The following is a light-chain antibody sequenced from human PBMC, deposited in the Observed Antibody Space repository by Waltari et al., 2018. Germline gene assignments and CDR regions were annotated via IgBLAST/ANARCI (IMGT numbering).Light chain of an antibody. J-gene: IGKJ1*01. V-gene: IGKV3D-20*01. CDR1: QTVTRSY. CDR3: QQYGDSPET. Sequence: EIVLTQSPATLSLSPGERATLPCRASQTVTRSYLAWYQQKPGLAPRLLIYDASNRATGIPDRFSGSGSGTDFTLTISTLEPEDFAVYYCQQYGDSPETFGPGTQVEIK. CDR2: DAS.